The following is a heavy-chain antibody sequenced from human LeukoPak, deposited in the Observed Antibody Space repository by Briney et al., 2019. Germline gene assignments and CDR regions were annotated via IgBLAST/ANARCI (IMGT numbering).Heavy chain of an antibody. V-gene: IGHV3-23*01. CDR1: GLTFSSYG. CDR2: ISGSGGST. D-gene: IGHD2/OR15-2a*01. CDR3: AKVIEGYHYMDV. Sequence: GRSLRLSCAASGLTFSSYGMHWVRQAPGKGPEWVSVISGSGGSTYYADSVKGRFTISRDNSKNTLFLQMNSLRAEDTALYYCAKVIEGYHYMDVWGKGTTVTVSS. J-gene: IGHJ6*03.